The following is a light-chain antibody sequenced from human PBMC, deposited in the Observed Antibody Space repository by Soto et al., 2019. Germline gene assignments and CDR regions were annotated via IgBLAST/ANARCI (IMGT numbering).Light chain of an antibody. CDR1: SSNIGRNS. Sequence: QSVLTQPPSASGTPGQRVTISCSGGSSNIGRNSVSWYQQVPGTAPKLIIFNNNERPSGIPGRFSDSKSGASASLAIVGLQSEDEADYFCASWDDNLNGPLLFGGGTKLTVL. V-gene: IGLV1-44*01. J-gene: IGLJ2*01. CDR3: ASWDDNLNGPLL. CDR2: NNN.